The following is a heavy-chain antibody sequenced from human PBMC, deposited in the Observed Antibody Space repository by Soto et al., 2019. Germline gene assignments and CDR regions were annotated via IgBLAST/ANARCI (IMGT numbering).Heavy chain of an antibody. D-gene: IGHD1-26*01. J-gene: IGHJ4*02. Sequence: GGSLRLSCAASGFTFSSYAMHWVRQAPGKGLEWVAVISYDGSNKYYADSVKGRFTISRDNSKNTLYLQMNSLRPEDTAVYYCPRDLMVGEARFDYWGQGTLVTVSS. CDR3: PRDLMVGEARFDY. V-gene: IGHV3-30-3*01. CDR1: GFTFSSYA. CDR2: ISYDGSNK.